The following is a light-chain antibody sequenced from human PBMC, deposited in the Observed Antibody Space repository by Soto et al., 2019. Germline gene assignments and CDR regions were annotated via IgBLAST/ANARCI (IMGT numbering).Light chain of an antibody. CDR1: QSVSSTY. CDR2: GTS. CDR3: QQYGSPPIT. Sequence: EFVLTQSPGTLSLSPWEIATLSCRASQSVSSTYLAWYQQQPGQAPRLLMSGTSNRATGTPDRFSGSGSGTDFTLTISRLEPEDFAVYYCQQYGSPPITFGQGTRLEIK. J-gene: IGKJ5*01. V-gene: IGKV3-20*01.